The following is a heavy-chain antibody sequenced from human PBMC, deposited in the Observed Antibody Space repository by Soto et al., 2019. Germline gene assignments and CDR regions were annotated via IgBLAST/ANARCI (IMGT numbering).Heavy chain of an antibody. V-gene: IGHV4-34*01. CDR1: GGSFSGWY. Sequence: QVQVQQWGAGLLKFSETLSLTCAVNGGSFSGWYWNWIRQPPGKGLEWIGEASHTGGTNYNPSLESRVTMSVDRSRNQLSLKLTSVSAADTAVYYCARSRNLDVWGPGTTVIVSS. CDR3: ARSRNLDV. CDR2: ASHTGGT. D-gene: IGHD1-1*01. J-gene: IGHJ6*02.